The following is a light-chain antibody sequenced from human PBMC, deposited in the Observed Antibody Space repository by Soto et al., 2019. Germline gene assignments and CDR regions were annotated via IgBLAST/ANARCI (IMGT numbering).Light chain of an antibody. CDR2: DVS. CDR3: SSYASRSTYV. Sequence: QSVLTQPASVSGSPGQSITISCTETSSDVGGYNYVSWYQQHPGKAPKLMLYDVSNRPSGVSNRFSGSKSGNSASLTISGLQAEDEADYYCSSYASRSTYVFGTGNKFTV. V-gene: IGLV2-14*03. CDR1: SSDVGGYNY. J-gene: IGLJ1*01.